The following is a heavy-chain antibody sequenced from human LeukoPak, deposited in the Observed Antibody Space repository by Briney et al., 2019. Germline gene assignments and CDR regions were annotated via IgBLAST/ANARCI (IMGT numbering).Heavy chain of an antibody. CDR2: INHSGST. J-gene: IGHJ4*02. CDR1: GGSFSGYY. Sequence: SETLSLTCAVYGGSFSGYYWNWIRQPPGKGLEWIGEINHSGSTNYNPSLKSRVTISVDTSKNQFSLKLSSVTAADTAVYYCARGIKFKYWGQGTLVTVSS. V-gene: IGHV4-34*01. CDR3: ARGIKFKY.